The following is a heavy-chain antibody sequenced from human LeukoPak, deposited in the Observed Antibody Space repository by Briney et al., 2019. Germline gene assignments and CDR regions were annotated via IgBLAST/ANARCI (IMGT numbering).Heavy chain of an antibody. CDR1: GFTFSSYW. Sequence: GGSLRLSCAASGFTFSSYWMSWVRQAPGKGLEWVANIKQDGSKKNYVDSVKGRFTISRDNAKNSLYLQMNSLRAEDTAVYYCAREGRLRYFDWLLFYYYYGMDVWGQGTTVIVSS. D-gene: IGHD3-9*01. V-gene: IGHV3-7*01. CDR3: AREGRLRYFDWLLFYYYYGMDV. J-gene: IGHJ6*02. CDR2: IKQDGSKK.